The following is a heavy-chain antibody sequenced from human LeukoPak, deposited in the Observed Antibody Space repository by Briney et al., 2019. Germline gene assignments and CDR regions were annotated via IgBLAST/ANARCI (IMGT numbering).Heavy chain of an antibody. J-gene: IGHJ4*02. CDR2: LGTSGGST. CDR1: EFIFSSYA. Sequence: GGSLRLSCAASEFIFSSYAMSWVRQAPGKGLEWVSSLGTSGGSTHYADSVKGRFTISRDNSKNTLYLQMNSLRAEDTALYYCAKGGSNVDYWGQGALVTVSS. V-gene: IGHV3-23*01. CDR3: AKGGSNVDY. D-gene: IGHD4-11*01.